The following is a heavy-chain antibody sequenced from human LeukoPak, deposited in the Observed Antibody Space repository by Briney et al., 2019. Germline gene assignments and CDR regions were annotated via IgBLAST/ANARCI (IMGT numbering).Heavy chain of an antibody. D-gene: IGHD5-24*01. Sequence: ASVKVSCKASGGTFSSYAISWVRQATGQGLEWMGWMNPNSGNTGYAQKFQGRVTMTRNTSISTAYMELSSLRSEDTAVYYCARGLWRDGYNFFNYWGQGTLVTVSS. V-gene: IGHV1-8*02. CDR1: GGTFSSYA. CDR3: ARGLWRDGYNFFNY. J-gene: IGHJ4*02. CDR2: MNPNSGNT.